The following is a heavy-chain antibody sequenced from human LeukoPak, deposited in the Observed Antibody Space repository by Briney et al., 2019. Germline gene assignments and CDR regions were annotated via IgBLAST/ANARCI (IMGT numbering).Heavy chain of an antibody. J-gene: IGHJ4*02. D-gene: IGHD1-14*01. Sequence: PGGSLRLSCAASGFSFSTYTMTWVRQAPGKGLEWVSGIVASGGDTFYADSVKGRFTISRDNSKNTLYLQMNSLRAEDTAVYYCASRNWYIDHWGQGTLVTVSS. CDR2: IVASGGDT. V-gene: IGHV3-23*01. CDR3: ASRNWYIDH. CDR1: GFSFSTYT.